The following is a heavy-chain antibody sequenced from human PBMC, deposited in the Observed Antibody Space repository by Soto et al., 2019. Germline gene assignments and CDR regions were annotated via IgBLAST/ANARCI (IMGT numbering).Heavy chain of an antibody. J-gene: IGHJ4*02. CDR3: ASSGLWFGELSYFDY. V-gene: IGHV3-23*01. Sequence: PGGSLRLSCAASGFTFSSYAMSWVLQAPGKGLEWVSAISGSGGSTYYADSVKGRFTISRDNSKNTLYLQMNSLRAEDTAVYYCASSGLWFGELSYFDYWGQGTLVTVSS. D-gene: IGHD3-10*01. CDR1: GFTFSSYA. CDR2: ISGSGGST.